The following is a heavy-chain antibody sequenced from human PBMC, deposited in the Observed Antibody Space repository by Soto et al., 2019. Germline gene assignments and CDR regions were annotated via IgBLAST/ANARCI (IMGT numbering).Heavy chain of an antibody. CDR1: EFTFNTYW. V-gene: IGHV3-7*05. CDR3: AREWGTPGRGSAVGYYYHYGMDV. Sequence: EVQLVESGGGLVQPGGSLRLSCLASEFTFNTYWMNWVRQAPGRGLEWVANIKDDGREKNYVDSVKGRFTVSRDNAKNSRYFQMNSLRGEDTAVYFCAREWGTPGRGSAVGYYYHYGMDVWGQVTTVTVSS. CDR2: IKDDGREK. J-gene: IGHJ6*02. D-gene: IGHD6-19*01.